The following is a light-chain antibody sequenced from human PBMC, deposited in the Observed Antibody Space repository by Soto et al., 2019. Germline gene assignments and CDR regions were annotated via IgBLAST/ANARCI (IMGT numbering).Light chain of an antibody. CDR3: CSYASSSTVV. V-gene: IGLV2-23*02. J-gene: IGLJ3*02. Sequence: QSALTQPASVSGSPGQSSTISCTGTSSDVGSYNLVSWYQQHPGKAPKVMIYEVTKRPSGVSNRFSGSKSGNTASLTISGLQAEDEADYYCCSYASSSTVVFGGGTKLTVL. CDR2: EVT. CDR1: SSDVGSYNL.